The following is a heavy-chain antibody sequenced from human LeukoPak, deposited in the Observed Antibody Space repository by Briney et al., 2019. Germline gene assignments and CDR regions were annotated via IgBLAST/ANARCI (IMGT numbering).Heavy chain of an antibody. V-gene: IGHV3-66*01. CDR3: AKGGVYYDSSGYRTPDAFDI. J-gene: IGHJ3*02. CDR2: IYSGGST. Sequence: GGSLRLSCAASGFTVSSNYMSWVRQAPGKGLEWVSVIYSGGSTYYADSVKGRFTISRDNSKNTLYLQMNSLRAEDTAVYYCAKGGVYYDSSGYRTPDAFDIWGQGTMVTVSS. CDR1: GFTVSSNY. D-gene: IGHD3-22*01.